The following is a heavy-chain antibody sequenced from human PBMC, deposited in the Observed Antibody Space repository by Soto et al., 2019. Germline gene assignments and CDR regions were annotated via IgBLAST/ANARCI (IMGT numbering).Heavy chain of an antibody. CDR2: IWYDGSNK. CDR1: GFTFSSYG. CDR3: ARWGIAAGDY. D-gene: IGHD6-13*01. J-gene: IGHJ4*02. V-gene: IGHV3-33*01. Sequence: QVQLVESGGGVVQPGRSLRLSCAASGFTFSSYGMHWVRQAPGKGLEWVAVIWYDGSNKYYADSVKGRFTISRDNSKKTVYLQMNSLRAEDTAVYYCARWGIAAGDYWGQGTLVTVSS.